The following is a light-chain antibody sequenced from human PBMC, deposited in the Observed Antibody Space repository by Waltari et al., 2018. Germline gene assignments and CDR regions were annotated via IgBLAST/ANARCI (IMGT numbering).Light chain of an antibody. CDR2: HTS. V-gene: IGKV3-20*01. CDR1: QGVGKY. Sequence: EIVLMQSPGTLSLSPGERATLSCRASQGVGKYLAWYQQRHGQAPRLLLYHTSIRATVIPDRFSGSGYGTDFSLTISRLEPEDFAVYYCQKYDFLPATFGQGTTVEIK. CDR3: QKYDFLPAT. J-gene: IGKJ1*01.